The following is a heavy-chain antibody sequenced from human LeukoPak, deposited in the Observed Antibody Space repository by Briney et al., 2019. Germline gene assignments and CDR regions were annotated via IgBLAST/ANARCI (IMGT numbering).Heavy chain of an antibody. V-gene: IGHV3-15*01. CDR3: TTGGAVIMYYFDY. D-gene: IGHD3-3*01. CDR1: GFTFSKVW. Sequence: GGSLRLSCAASGFTFSKVWMSWVRQAPGKGLEWVGRVKSKADGGTTDHAAHVDGRITISRDDTTNTLYLQMNSLKTEDTAVYYCTTGGAVIMYYFDYWGQGTLVTVSS. J-gene: IGHJ4*02. CDR2: VKSKADGGTT.